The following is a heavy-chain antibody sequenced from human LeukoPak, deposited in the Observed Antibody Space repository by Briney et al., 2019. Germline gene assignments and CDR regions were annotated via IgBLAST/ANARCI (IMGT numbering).Heavy chain of an antibody. V-gene: IGHV3-73*01. CDR1: GFTFSGSA. D-gene: IGHD6-19*01. J-gene: IGHJ4*02. Sequence: PGGSLRLPCAASGFTFSGSAMHWVRQASGKGLEWVGRIRSKANNYATAYGASLKGRFTISRDDSKNTAYLQMNSLKPEDTAVYYCARLSYSSDWFYSYWGQGTLVTVSS. CDR3: ARLSYSSDWFYSY. CDR2: IRSKANNYAT.